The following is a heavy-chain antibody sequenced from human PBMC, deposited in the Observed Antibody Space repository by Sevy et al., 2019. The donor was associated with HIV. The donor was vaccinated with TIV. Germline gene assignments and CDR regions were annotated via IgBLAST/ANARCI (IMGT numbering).Heavy chain of an antibody. CDR2: IHHSGIT. CDR3: ARDRKYPLYYFDY. Sequence: SETLSLTCTVSGYSIRNGYYWAWIRQPPGKGLEWIGSIHHSGITHYNPSLKSRVTISVDTSKNQVSLELSSVTAADTAMYYCARDRKYPLYYFDYWGQESSSPSPQ. J-gene: IGHJ4*01. CDR1: GYSIRNGYY. V-gene: IGHV4-38-2*02. D-gene: IGHD6-6*01.